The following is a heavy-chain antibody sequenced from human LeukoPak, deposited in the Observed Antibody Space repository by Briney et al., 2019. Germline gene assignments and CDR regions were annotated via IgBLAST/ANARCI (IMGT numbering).Heavy chain of an antibody. V-gene: IGHV3-7*01. D-gene: IGHD6-25*01. CDR1: GFSFSAYW. CDR3: ARDPDSGLRYYYYGMDV. Sequence: GGSLRLSCAASGFSFSAYWINWIRQAPGKGLEWVANIKQDGSEKNYVDSVKGRFTISRDNSKNTLYLQMNSLRAEDTAVYYCARDPDSGLRYYYYGMDVWGQGTTVTVSS. CDR2: IKQDGSEK. J-gene: IGHJ6*02.